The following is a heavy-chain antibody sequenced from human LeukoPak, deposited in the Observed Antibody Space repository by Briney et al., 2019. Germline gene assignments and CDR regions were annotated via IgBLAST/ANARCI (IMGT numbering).Heavy chain of an antibody. V-gene: IGHV4-59*12. Sequence: PSETLSLTCTVSGGSISSYYWSWIRQPPGKGLEWIGYIYYSGSTNYNPSLKSRVTISVDTSKNQFSLKLSSVTAADTAVYYCARRRVRGVIVSNNWFDPWGQGTLVTVSS. CDR2: IYYSGST. D-gene: IGHD3-10*01. CDR3: ARRRVRGVIVSNNWFDP. J-gene: IGHJ5*02. CDR1: GGSISSYY.